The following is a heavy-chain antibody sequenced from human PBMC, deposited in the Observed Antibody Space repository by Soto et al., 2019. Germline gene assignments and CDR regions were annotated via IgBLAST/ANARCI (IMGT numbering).Heavy chain of an antibody. Sequence: SESLSLTCTVSGASISSYNWSWIRQPPGRGLEWIGYIYYSGSTNYNPTLKSRATISVDTSKNQFSMKLSSVTAADTAVYYCARLNYYDSTKYFDSWGQGTLVTVSS. CDR1: GASISSYN. CDR2: IYYSGST. CDR3: ARLNYYDSTKYFDS. D-gene: IGHD3-22*01. V-gene: IGHV4-59*01. J-gene: IGHJ4*02.